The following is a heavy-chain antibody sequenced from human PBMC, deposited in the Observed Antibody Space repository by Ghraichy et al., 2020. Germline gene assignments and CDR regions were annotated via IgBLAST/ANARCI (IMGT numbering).Heavy chain of an antibody. CDR3: ASRGTV. CDR1: GFTFSSYG. D-gene: IGHD3-10*01. Sequence: LSLTCAGSGFTFSSYGMSWVRQAPGKGPEWVSGISHRGDITYYADSVKGRFTISRDNSKNTLSLQMNSLRAEDTAVYFCASRGTVWGQGTTVTVSS. J-gene: IGHJ6*02. V-gene: IGHV3-23*01. CDR2: ISHRGDIT.